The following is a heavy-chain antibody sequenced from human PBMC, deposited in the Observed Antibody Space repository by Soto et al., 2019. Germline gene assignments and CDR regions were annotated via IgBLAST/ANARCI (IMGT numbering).Heavy chain of an antibody. J-gene: IGHJ4*02. CDR3: ARDRPGSYFDY. D-gene: IGHD1-26*01. V-gene: IGHV4-61*01. CDR2: IYYSGST. Sequence: KPSETLSLTCTVSGGSVSSGSYYWSWIRQPPGKGLEWIGYIYYSGSTNYNPSLKSRVTISVDTSKNQFSLKLSSVTAADTAVYYCARDRPGSYFDYWGQGTLVTVSS. CDR1: GGSVSSGSYY.